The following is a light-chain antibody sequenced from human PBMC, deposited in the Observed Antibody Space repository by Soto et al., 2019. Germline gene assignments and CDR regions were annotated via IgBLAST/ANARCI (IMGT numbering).Light chain of an antibody. CDR2: GAS. CDR3: QQYGSSPYT. J-gene: IGKJ2*01. Sequence: EIVLTQSPGTLSLSPGERATLSCRASQSVSSSYLAWYQQKPGQAPRLLIYGASSRATGIPEGFSGSGSGTDFTLTISRLEPEDFAVYYCQQYGSSPYTFGQGTKLEIK. V-gene: IGKV3-20*01. CDR1: QSVSSSY.